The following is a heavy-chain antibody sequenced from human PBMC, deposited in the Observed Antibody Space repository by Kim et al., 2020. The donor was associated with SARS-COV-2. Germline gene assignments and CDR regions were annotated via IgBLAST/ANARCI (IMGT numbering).Heavy chain of an antibody. CDR2: ISYDGSNK. CDR3: ASEKTHGMYYYGSGTLDY. V-gene: IGHV3-30-3*01. J-gene: IGHJ4*02. Sequence: GGSLRLSCAASGFTFSSYAMHWVRQAPGKGLEWVAVISYDGSNKYYADSVKGRFTISRDNSKNTLYLQMNSLRAEDTAVYYCASEKTHGMYYYGSGTLDYWGQGTLVTVSS. CDR1: GFTFSSYA. D-gene: IGHD3-10*01.